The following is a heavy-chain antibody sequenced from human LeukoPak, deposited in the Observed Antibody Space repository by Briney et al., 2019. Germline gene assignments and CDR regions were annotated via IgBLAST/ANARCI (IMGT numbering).Heavy chain of an antibody. CDR1: GFTFSNNW. CDR2: INSGGSTT. D-gene: IGHD2-21*02. J-gene: IGHJ4*02. CDR3: ARGSGVTPDY. V-gene: IGHV3-74*01. Sequence: GGSLRLSCAASGFTFSNNWMHWVRQAPGKGLVWVSRINSGGSTTNYADSVKGRFTISRDNAKNTLHLQMNSLRADDTAVYFCARGSGVTPDYWGQGTLVTVSS.